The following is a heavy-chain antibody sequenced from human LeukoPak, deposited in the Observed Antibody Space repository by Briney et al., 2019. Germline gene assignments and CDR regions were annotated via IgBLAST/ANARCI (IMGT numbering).Heavy chain of an antibody. CDR1: GGSISSYY. J-gene: IGHJ4*02. D-gene: IGHD6-19*01. Sequence: SQTLSLTCTVSGGSISSYYWSWIRQPPGQGLERIGYIYYSGSTNYNPSLKSRVTISVDTSKNQFSLKLSSVTAADTAVYYCARAGGGWYQLADYFDYWGQGTLVTVSS. V-gene: IGHV4-59*01. CDR2: IYYSGST. CDR3: ARAGGGWYQLADYFDY.